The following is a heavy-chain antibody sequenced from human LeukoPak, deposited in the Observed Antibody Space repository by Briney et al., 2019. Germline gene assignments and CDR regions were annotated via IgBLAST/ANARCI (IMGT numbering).Heavy chain of an antibody. V-gene: IGHV1-2*02. CDR1: GYTFTGYY. Sequence: ASVKVSCKASGYTFTGYYMHWVRQAPGQGLEWMGWINPNSGGTNYAQKFQGRVTMTRDASISTAHMELSRLRSDDTAVYYCARELGVPPDCSSTSCYLDYWGQGTLVTVSS. CDR3: ARELGVPPDCSSTSCYLDY. D-gene: IGHD2-2*01. CDR2: INPNSGGT. J-gene: IGHJ4*02.